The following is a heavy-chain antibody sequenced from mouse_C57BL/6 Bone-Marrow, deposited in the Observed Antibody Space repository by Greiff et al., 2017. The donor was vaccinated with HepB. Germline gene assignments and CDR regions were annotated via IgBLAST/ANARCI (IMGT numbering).Heavy chain of an antibody. CDR3: VRKYNFDY. CDR1: GFSFNTYA. CDR2: IRSKSNNYAT. V-gene: IGHV10-1*01. J-gene: IGHJ2*01. Sequence: EVQGVESGGGLVQPKGSLKLSCAASGFSFNTYAMNWVRQAPGKGLEWVARIRSKSNNYATYYADSVKDRFTISIENSESMLYLQMNNVKTEDTAVYCSVRKYNFDYWGQGNALTVSS. D-gene: IGHD5-1*01.